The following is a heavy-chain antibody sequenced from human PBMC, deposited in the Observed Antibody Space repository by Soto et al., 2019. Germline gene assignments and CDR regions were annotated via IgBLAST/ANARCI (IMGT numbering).Heavy chain of an antibody. CDR3: VKDLAYTTWPFEY. D-gene: IGHD3-3*02. Sequence: GGSLRLSCVASGFTFGSYGMTWVRQAPGKGLEWVTSVSHSGGGASYADSVNGRFTISRDNSNNRLYLQMDSLRGEGTAIYYCVKDLAYTTWPFEYWGQGTLVTVSS. CDR1: GFTFGSYG. J-gene: IGHJ4*02. V-gene: IGHV3-23*01. CDR2: VSHSGGGA.